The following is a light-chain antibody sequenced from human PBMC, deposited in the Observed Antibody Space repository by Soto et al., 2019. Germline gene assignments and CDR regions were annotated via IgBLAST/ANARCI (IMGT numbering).Light chain of an antibody. CDR3: QQYSIYPIP. Sequence: IQMTQSHSSMSASVGERVTITCRASQSVSTWLAWYQQKPGKAPNLLIYDASGLESGVPSRFSGSGSGTEFTLTISSLQPDDFATYYCQQYSIYPIPFGQGTRLEI. V-gene: IGKV1-5*01. J-gene: IGKJ5*01. CDR2: DAS. CDR1: QSVSTW.